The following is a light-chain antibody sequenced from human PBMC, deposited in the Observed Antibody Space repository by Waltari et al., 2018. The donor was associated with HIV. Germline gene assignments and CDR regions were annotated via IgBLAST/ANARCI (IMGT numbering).Light chain of an antibody. Sequence: QTLLYTSNNKNYLAWYQLKPGQPPKLLIYWASIRESGVPSRFSGSGSGTEFSLTISSLQAEYVAVYYCQQYSTMPYTFGQGTKVEI. CDR2: WAS. CDR1: QTLLYTSNNKNY. CDR3: QQYSTMPYT. J-gene: IGKJ2*01. V-gene: IGKV4-1*01.